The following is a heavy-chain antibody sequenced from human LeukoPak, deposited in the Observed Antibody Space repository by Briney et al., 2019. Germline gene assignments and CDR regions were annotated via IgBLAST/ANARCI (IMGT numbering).Heavy chain of an antibody. Sequence: VSVKVSCKASGYTFTSYGISWVRQAPGQGLEWMGWISAYNGNTNYAQKLQGRVTMTTDTSTSTAYMELRSLRSDDTAVYYCARDTAVAVVAATPNGMDVWGQGTTVTVSS. CDR2: ISAYNGNT. CDR1: GYTFTSYG. D-gene: IGHD2-15*01. CDR3: ARDTAVAVVAATPNGMDV. V-gene: IGHV1-18*01. J-gene: IGHJ6*02.